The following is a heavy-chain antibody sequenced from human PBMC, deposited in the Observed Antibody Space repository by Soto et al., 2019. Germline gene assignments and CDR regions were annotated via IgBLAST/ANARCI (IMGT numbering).Heavy chain of an antibody. J-gene: IGHJ6*04. Sequence: QLQLQESGPGLVKPSETLSLTCTVSGGSISSSSYYWGWIRQPPGKGLEWIGSIYYSGSTYYNPSLNSRVTIAVDMSKNQFPLKLSSVTAADTAVYYCAIFVLPGLGGTLMDVWGKGTTVTVCS. CDR1: GGSISSSSYY. D-gene: IGHD1-26*01. CDR3: AIFVLPGLGGTLMDV. V-gene: IGHV4-39*01. CDR2: IYYSGST.